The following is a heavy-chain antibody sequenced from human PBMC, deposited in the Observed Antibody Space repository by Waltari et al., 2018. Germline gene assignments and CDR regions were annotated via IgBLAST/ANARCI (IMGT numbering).Heavy chain of an antibody. D-gene: IGHD6-13*01. CDR2: ISWDGGST. CDR3: AKGYRYSSSWYMGTPDY. Sequence: EVQLVESGGVVVQPGGSLRLSCAASGFTFDDYAMHWVRQAPGKGLEWVSLISWDGGSTYYADSVKGRFTISRDNSKNSLYLQMNSLRAEDTALYYCAKGYRYSSSWYMGTPDYWGQGTLVTVSS. J-gene: IGHJ4*02. V-gene: IGHV3-43D*04. CDR1: GFTFDDYA.